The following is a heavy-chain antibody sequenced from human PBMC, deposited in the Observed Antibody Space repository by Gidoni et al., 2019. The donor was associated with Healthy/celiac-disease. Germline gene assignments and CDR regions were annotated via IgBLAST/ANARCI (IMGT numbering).Heavy chain of an antibody. CDR3: ETTSPPEYFQH. Sequence: QVQLVESGGGVVQPGRSLRLSCAASGFTFSSYAMHWVREGPGKGLEWVAVISYDGSNKYYADSVKGRFTISRDNSKNTLYLQMNSLRAEDTAVYYCETTSPPEYFQHWGQGTLVTVSS. D-gene: IGHD1-1*01. V-gene: IGHV3-30-3*01. CDR1: GFTFSSYA. J-gene: IGHJ1*01. CDR2: ISYDGSNK.